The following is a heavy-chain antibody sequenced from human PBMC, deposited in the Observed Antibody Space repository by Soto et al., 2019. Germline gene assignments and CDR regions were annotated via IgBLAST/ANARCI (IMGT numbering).Heavy chain of an antibody. J-gene: IGHJ5*01. V-gene: IGHV4-4*07. D-gene: IGHD3-9*01. CDR3: ARGTRFDDWLAS. Sequence: SDTLSLTCTVSGGAINSYYWTWIRQPAGKGLEWIGRIYSSGSTKYNPSLQSRVTMSLDTSKNQFSLRLTSVTAADTAVYYCARGTRFDDWLASWA. CDR1: GGAINSYY. CDR2: IYSSGST.